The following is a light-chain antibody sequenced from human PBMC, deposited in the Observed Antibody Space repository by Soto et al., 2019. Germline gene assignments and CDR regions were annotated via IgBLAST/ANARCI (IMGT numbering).Light chain of an antibody. CDR1: QGLLDSDGRTH. J-gene: IGKJ4*01. CDR3: MQSLQLNT. Sequence: DIVLTQTPLSLSVTPGQPASISCNSSQGLLDSDGRTHLYWYVQKTGQPPQALIYEVSKRSSGAPDRFSGSGSGTHFTLTMSRVQAEDAGIYYCMQSLQLNTFGGGTKVEIK. V-gene: IGKV2D-29*01. CDR2: EVS.